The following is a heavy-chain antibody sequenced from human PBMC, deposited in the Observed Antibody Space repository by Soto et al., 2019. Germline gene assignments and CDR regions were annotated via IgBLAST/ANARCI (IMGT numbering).Heavy chain of an antibody. V-gene: IGHV1-3*01. CDR2: INAGNGNT. CDR1: GYTFTSYA. J-gene: IGHJ4*02. Sequence: RASVKVSCKASGYTFTSYAMHWVRQAPGQRLEWMGWINAGNGNTKYSQKFQGRVTITRDTSASTAYMELSSLRSEDTAVYYCARAVAVPADFDYWGQGTLVTVSS. D-gene: IGHD6-19*01. CDR3: ARAVAVPADFDY.